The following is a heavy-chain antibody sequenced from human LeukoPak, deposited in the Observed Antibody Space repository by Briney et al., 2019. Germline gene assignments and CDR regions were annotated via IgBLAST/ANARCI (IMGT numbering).Heavy chain of an antibody. D-gene: IGHD3-10*01. CDR3: ARAFRSGSYYFDY. Sequence: GESLKISCAASEFTFSSYSMNWVRQAPGKGLEWVSYLSSSSGTIYYADSVKGRFTISRDNAKNSLYLQMNSLRDEDTAVYYCARAFRSGSYYFDYWGQGTLVTVSS. CDR1: EFTFSSYS. J-gene: IGHJ4*02. CDR2: LSSSSGTI. V-gene: IGHV3-48*02.